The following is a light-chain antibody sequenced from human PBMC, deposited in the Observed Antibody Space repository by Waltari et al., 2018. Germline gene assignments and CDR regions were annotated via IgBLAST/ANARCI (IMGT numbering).Light chain of an antibody. Sequence: QSALTQAASVSGSPGQSITISCTGTSSDVGGYNYVSWYQQHPGKAPKSMIYDFSNRHSGVSTRFSGSKSGNTAYQTISWLQAEDEDDYYCSSYTTSKTRVFGGGTKLTVL. J-gene: IGLJ3*02. CDR2: DFS. CDR3: SSYTTSKTRV. CDR1: SSDVGGYNY. V-gene: IGLV2-14*01.